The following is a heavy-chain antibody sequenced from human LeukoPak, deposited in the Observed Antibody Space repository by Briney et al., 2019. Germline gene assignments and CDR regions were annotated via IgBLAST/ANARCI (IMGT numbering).Heavy chain of an antibody. CDR3: AREGTIVGVTPFDY. J-gene: IGHJ4*02. CDR2: INPNSGAT. D-gene: IGHD3-3*01. CDR1: GYTFTAYY. Sequence: ASVKVSCKASGYTFTAYYIHWVRRAPGQGLECMGWINPNSGATTYAQNFQGRVTMTRDTSISTHYMEVSRLRSVDTAIYYCAREGTIVGVTPFDYWGQGTLVTVSS. V-gene: IGHV1-2*02.